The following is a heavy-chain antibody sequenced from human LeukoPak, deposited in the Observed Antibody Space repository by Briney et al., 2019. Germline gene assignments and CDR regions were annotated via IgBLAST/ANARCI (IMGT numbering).Heavy chain of an antibody. CDR3: ARYDYVWGGPYYFDY. Sequence: GGSLRLSCAASGFTFSIHSLSWVRQAPGKGLEWVSSISSSSTFISYGDSVKGRFTISRDNANNSLFLQMDSLRADDTAVYYCARYDYVWGGPYYFDYWGQGTLVTVSS. D-gene: IGHD3-16*01. CDR1: GFTFSIHS. J-gene: IGHJ4*02. CDR2: ISSSSTFI. V-gene: IGHV3-21*01.